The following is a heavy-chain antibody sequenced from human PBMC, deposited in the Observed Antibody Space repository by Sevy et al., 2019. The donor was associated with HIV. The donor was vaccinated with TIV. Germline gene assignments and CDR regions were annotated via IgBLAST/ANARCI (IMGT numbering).Heavy chain of an antibody. CDR3: ARERSCGGDCYYFDF. CDR2: INGNGVGT. V-gene: IGHV3-20*04. CDR1: GLNFDDYG. D-gene: IGHD2-21*02. Sequence: GGSLRLSCAASGLNFDDYGMSWVRQAPGKGLEWVSAINGNGVGTSYADSGKGRFTNSRDNAKNSMYVQMNSLRAEDTALYYCARERSCGGDCYYFDFWGQGTLVTVSS. J-gene: IGHJ4*02.